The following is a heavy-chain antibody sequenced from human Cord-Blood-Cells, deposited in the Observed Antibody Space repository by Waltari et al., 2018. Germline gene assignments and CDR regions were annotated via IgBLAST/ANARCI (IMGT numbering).Heavy chain of an antibody. CDR2: IYTSGST. CDR1: GGSISSYY. D-gene: IGHD3-9*01. Sequence: QVQLQESGPGLVKPSETLSLTCTVSGGSISSYYWSWIRQPAGNGLEWLGRIYTSGSTNYTPPIMSRLTMSVDTCKKQCSLKLSSVSAADTAVYYCARASFESPHDYYYMDVWGKGTTVTVSS. V-gene: IGHV4-4*07. CDR3: ARASFESPHDYYYMDV. J-gene: IGHJ6*03.